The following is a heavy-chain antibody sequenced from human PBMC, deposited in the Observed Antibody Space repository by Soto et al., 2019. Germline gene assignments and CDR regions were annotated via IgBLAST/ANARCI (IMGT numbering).Heavy chain of an antibody. CDR3: AREIFGVIISGGQDAFDI. Sequence: QVQLVQSGAEVKKPGSSVKVSCKASGGTFSTYAISWVRQAPGQGLEWMGGIIPIFGTAKYAQKFQGRVTITADESTSTAYMELSSLRSEDTAVYYCAREIFGVIISGGQDAFDIWGQGTMVTVSS. V-gene: IGHV1-69*01. J-gene: IGHJ3*02. D-gene: IGHD3-3*01. CDR1: GGTFSTYA. CDR2: IIPIFGTA.